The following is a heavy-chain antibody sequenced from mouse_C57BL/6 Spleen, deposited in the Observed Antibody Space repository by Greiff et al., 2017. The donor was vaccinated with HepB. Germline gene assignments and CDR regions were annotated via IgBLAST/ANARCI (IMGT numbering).Heavy chain of an antibody. CDR3: ARGGYGSSPFDY. CDR1: GFTFSSYA. CDR2: ISDGGSYT. J-gene: IGHJ2*01. Sequence: EVHLVESGGGLVKPGGSLKLSCAASGFTFSSYAMSWVRQTPEKRLEWVATISDGGSYTYYPDNVKGRFTISRDNANNNLYLQMSHLKSEDTAMYYCARGGYGSSPFDYWGQGTTLTVSS. V-gene: IGHV5-4*01. D-gene: IGHD1-1*01.